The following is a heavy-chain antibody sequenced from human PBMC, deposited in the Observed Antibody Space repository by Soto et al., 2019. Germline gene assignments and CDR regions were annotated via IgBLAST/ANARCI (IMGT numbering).Heavy chain of an antibody. J-gene: IGHJ4*02. Sequence: PGGSLRLSCAASGFTFSRYAMSWVRQAPGKGLEWVSAISGSGGTTYYADSVKGRFTISRDNSKNTLYLQMNSLRTEDTAVYYCAKGARSSGWYWGQGTLVTVSS. D-gene: IGHD6-19*01. V-gene: IGHV3-23*01. CDR3: AKGARSSGWY. CDR2: ISGSGGTT. CDR1: GFTFSRYA.